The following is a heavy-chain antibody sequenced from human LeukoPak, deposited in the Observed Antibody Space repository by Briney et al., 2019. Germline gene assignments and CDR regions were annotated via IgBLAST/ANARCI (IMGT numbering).Heavy chain of an antibody. J-gene: IGHJ6*02. CDR1: GGSISSSSYY. V-gene: IGHV4-39*01. Sequence: SETLSLTCTVSGGSISSSSYYWGWIRQPPGKGLEWIGSIYYSGSTYYNPSLKSRVTISVDTSKNQFSLKLSSVTAADTAVYYCARVLYRGVIIRSYYYYYGMDVWGQGTTVTVSS. D-gene: IGHD3-10*01. CDR2: IYYSGST. CDR3: ARVLYRGVIIRSYYYYYGMDV.